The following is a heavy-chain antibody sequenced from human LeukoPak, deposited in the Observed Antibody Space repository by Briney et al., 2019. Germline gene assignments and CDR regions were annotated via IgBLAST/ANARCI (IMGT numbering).Heavy chain of an antibody. CDR3: ARSPDILTGEKFDY. CDR2: MNPKSGGT. D-gene: IGHD3-9*01. V-gene: IGHV1-2*02. CDR1: GYTFTSYG. Sequence: GASVKVSCKASGYTFTSYGISWVRQAPGQGLEWMGWMNPKSGGTNYAQKFEARVTMNRDTSISTAYMELSRLRFDDTAVYYCARSPDILTGEKFDYWGREPWSPSPQ. J-gene: IGHJ4*02.